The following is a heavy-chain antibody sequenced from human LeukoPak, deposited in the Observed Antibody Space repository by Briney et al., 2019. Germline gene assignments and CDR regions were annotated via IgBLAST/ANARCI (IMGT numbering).Heavy chain of an antibody. D-gene: IGHD1-26*01. Sequence: GGSLRLSCAASGFTFSSYAMHWVRQAPGKGLEWVAVISYDGSNKYYADSVKGRFTISRDNSKNMLYLQMNSLRAEDTAVYYCARGRWGAFDIWGQGTMVTVSS. V-gene: IGHV3-30-3*01. J-gene: IGHJ3*02. CDR3: ARGRWGAFDI. CDR2: ISYDGSNK. CDR1: GFTFSSYA.